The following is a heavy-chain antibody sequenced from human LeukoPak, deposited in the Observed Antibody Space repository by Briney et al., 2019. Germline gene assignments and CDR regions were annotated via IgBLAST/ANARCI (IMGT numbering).Heavy chain of an antibody. CDR2: IKGDGSQT. CDR1: GFTFSSLW. V-gene: IGHV3-7*01. D-gene: IGHD3-10*01. Sequence: GGSLRLSCAASGFTFSSLWMSWVRQAPGKGLEWVANIKGDGSQTYYADSVRGRFIISRDNAMNSLYLQLNNLRAEDTAVYYCARISSYDSGSYYRYLDYWGQGTLVTVSS. CDR3: ARISSYDSGSYYRYLDY. J-gene: IGHJ4*02.